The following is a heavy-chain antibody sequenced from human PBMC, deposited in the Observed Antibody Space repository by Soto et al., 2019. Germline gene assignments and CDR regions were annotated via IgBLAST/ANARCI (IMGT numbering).Heavy chain of an antibody. CDR2: ISGSGGST. CDR1: VFTFSSYA. V-gene: IGHV3-23*01. J-gene: IGHJ4*02. Sequence: VGSLTLACSASVFTFSSYAMSWVRQAPGKGLEWVSAISGSGGSTYYADSVKGRFTISRDNSKNTLYLQMNSLRAEDTAVYYCAKDPHYYDSSGYDYWGQGTLVTVAS. D-gene: IGHD3-22*01. CDR3: AKDPHYYDSSGYDY.